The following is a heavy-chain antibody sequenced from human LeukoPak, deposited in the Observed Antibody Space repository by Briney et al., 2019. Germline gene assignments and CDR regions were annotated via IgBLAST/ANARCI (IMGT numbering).Heavy chain of an antibody. Sequence: SETLSLTCAVYGGSFSGYYCSWIRQPPGKGLEWIGVINHSGSTNYNPSLKSRVTISVDTSKNQFSLKLSSVTAADTAVYYCAREPGYCSSTSCSRFDYWGQGTLVTVSS. CDR1: GGSFSGYY. D-gene: IGHD2-2*01. CDR2: INHSGST. V-gene: IGHV4-34*01. CDR3: AREPGYCSSTSCSRFDY. J-gene: IGHJ4*02.